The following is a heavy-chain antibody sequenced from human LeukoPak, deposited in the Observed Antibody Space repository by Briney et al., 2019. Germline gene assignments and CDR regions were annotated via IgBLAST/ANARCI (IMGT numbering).Heavy chain of an antibody. CDR1: GFSFSSYA. CDR2: ISSNGGST. D-gene: IGHD4-17*01. CDR3: AKVGLRLGGDY. V-gene: IGHV3-23*01. Sequence: SGGSLRLSCAASGFSFSSYAMSWVRQAPGKGLEWVSGISSNGGSTLYADSVKGRFTISRDNSKNTLYLQMNSLRAEDTAVYYCAKVGLRLGGDYWGQGTLVTVSS. J-gene: IGHJ4*02.